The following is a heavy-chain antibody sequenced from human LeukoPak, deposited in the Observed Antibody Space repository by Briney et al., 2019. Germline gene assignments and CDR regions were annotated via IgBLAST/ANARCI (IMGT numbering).Heavy chain of an antibody. CDR1: GFTFSSYA. CDR2: ISGSGGST. Sequence: GGSLRLSCAASGFTFSSYAMSWVRQAPGKGLKWVSLISGSGGSTYYADSVKGRFTISRDNSKNTLSLQMNSLRAEDTAVYYCAKGRGYNYGYFESWGQGTLVTVSS. D-gene: IGHD5-18*01. CDR3: AKGRGYNYGYFES. J-gene: IGHJ4*02. V-gene: IGHV3-23*01.